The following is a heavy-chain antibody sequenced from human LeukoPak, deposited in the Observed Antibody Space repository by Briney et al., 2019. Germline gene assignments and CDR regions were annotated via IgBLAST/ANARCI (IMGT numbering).Heavy chain of an antibody. Sequence: GESLKISCKASGYSFSNYWIGWVRQMPGKGLEWMGIIYPGDSDTRYSPSFQGQVTISADKSITTAYLQWTSLKASDTAIYYCARISSGWHFDYWGQGTLVTVSS. CDR1: GYSFSNYW. V-gene: IGHV5-51*01. D-gene: IGHD6-19*01. CDR3: ARISSGWHFDY. CDR2: IYPGDSDT. J-gene: IGHJ4*02.